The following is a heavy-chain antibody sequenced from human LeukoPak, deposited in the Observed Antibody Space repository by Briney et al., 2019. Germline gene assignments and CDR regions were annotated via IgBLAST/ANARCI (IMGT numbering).Heavy chain of an antibody. J-gene: IGHJ4*02. CDR2: ISAYNGNT. D-gene: IGHD5-12*01. CDR3: ARDASIGYSGYEYAPTYFDY. CDR1: GCTFTSYG. Sequence: ASVKVSCKASGCTFTSYGISWVRQAPGQGLEWMGWISAYNGNTNYAQKLQGRVTMTTDTSTSTAYMELRSLRSDDTAVYYCARDASIGYSGYEYAPTYFDYWGQGTLVTVSS. V-gene: IGHV1-18*01.